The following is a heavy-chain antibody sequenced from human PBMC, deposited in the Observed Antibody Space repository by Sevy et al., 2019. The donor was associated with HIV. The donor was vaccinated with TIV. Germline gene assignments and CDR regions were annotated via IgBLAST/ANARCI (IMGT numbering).Heavy chain of an antibody. V-gene: IGHV3-23*01. D-gene: IGHD4-17*01. CDR1: GFTFNSYA. J-gene: IGHJ4*02. CDR2: ISGSGGST. Sequence: GGSLRLSCAASGFTFNSYAMSWVRQAPGKGLEWVSDISGSGGSTYYADSVKGRFTISRDNSKNTLYLQMNSLRAEDTAVYYCAKGHYGDLGSKDYWGQGTLVTVSS. CDR3: AKGHYGDLGSKDY.